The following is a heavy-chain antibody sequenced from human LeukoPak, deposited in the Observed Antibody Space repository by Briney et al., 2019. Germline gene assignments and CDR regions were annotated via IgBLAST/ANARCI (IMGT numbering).Heavy chain of an antibody. D-gene: IGHD3-22*01. Sequence: GGSLRLSCAASGFTFSSYSMNWVRQAPGKGLEWGSYISSSSSTIYYADSVKGRFTISRDNAKNSLYLQMNSLRAEDTAVYYCARVNYYDSSGYLDAFDIWGQGTMVTVSS. CDR1: GFTFSSYS. CDR3: ARVNYYDSSGYLDAFDI. CDR2: ISSSSSTI. V-gene: IGHV3-48*01. J-gene: IGHJ3*02.